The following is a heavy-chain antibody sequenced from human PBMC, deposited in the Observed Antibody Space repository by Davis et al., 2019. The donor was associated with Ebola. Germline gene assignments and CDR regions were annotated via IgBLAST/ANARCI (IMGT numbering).Heavy chain of an antibody. J-gene: IGHJ6*02. CDR1: GYTFTNYG. CDR3: ARVLLRQWLIPNGMDV. Sequence: ASVPVSCKASGYTFTNYGITWVLQAPGQGLEWMGWINPHNGNTNYAQNVQGRVTMTTDTSTSTAYMEVGSLRSDDTAVYYCARVLLRQWLIPNGMDVWGQGTTVTVSS. D-gene: IGHD6-19*01. CDR2: INPHNGNT. V-gene: IGHV1-18*04.